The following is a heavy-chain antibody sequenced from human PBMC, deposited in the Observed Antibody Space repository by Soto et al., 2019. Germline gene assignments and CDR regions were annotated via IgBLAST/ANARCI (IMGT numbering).Heavy chain of an antibody. J-gene: IGHJ4*02. D-gene: IGHD4-17*01. CDR3: AIYGGNSVYFDY. Sequence: ASVKVSCKASGYTFTGYYMHWVRQAPGQGLEWMGWINPNSGGTNYAQKFQGRVTISADESTSTAYMELSSLRSEDTAVYYCAIYGGNSVYFDYWGQGTLVTVSS. V-gene: IGHV1-2*02. CDR2: INPNSGGT. CDR1: GYTFTGYY.